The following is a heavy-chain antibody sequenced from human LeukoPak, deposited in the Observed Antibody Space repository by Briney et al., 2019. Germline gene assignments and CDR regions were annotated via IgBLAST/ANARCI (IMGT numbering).Heavy chain of an antibody. J-gene: IGHJ2*01. CDR3: ASSVVVVPAATPLWYFDL. Sequence: SVTVSCTASGGTFSSYAISWVRQAPGQGLEWMGGIIPIFGTANYAQKFQGRVTITADESTSTAYMELSSLRSEDTAVYYCASSVVVVPAATPLWYFDLWGRGTLVTVSS. V-gene: IGHV1-69*13. D-gene: IGHD2-2*01. CDR2: IIPIFGTA. CDR1: GGTFSSYA.